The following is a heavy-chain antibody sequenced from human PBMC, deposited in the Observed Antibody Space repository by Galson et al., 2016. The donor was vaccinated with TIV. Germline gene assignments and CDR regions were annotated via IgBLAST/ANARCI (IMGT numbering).Heavy chain of an antibody. Sequence: SLRLSCAASGFTFIIFDMSWVRQAPGKGLEWASAISGSSDRTYYADSVKGRFTISRDTSQNTLYLQMNSLRAEDTAIYYCAKEIGEGAYGSGSGLDVWGQGTTVTVSS. CDR2: ISGSSDRT. D-gene: IGHD3-10*01. V-gene: IGHV3-23*01. J-gene: IGHJ6*02. CDR3: AKEIGEGAYGSGSGLDV. CDR1: GFTFIIFD.